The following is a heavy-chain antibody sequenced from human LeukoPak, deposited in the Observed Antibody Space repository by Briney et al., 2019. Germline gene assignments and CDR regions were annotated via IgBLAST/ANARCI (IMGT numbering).Heavy chain of an antibody. Sequence: GGSLRLSCAASGFTVSSNFMSWVRQAPGKGLEWVSVIFIDGNTNYADSVKGRFTISRDNSKNTVYLQMNSLRAEDTAVYYCSRGTYPYSSDNWGQGALVTVSS. CDR3: SRGTYPYSSDN. CDR2: IFIDGNT. V-gene: IGHV3-66*01. D-gene: IGHD3-10*01. CDR1: GFTVSSNF. J-gene: IGHJ4*02.